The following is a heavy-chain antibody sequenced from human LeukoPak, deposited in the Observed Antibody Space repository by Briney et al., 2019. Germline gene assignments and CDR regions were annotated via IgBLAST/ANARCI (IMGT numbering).Heavy chain of an antibody. CDR3: AHRNGYERTWNWFDP. D-gene: IGHD5-12*01. V-gene: IGHV2-5*02. CDR1: GFSLSTSGVG. CDR2: IYWDDDK. J-gene: IGHJ5*02. Sequence: SGPTLVKPTQTLXLTCAFSGFSLSTSGVGVGWIRQPPGKALEWLALIYWDDDKRYSPSLKSRLTITKDTSKNQVVLTMTNMDPVDTATYYCAHRNGYERTWNWFDPWGQGTLVTVSS.